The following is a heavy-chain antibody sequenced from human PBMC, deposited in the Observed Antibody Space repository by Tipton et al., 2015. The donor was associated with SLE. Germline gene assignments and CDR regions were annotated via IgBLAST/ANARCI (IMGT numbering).Heavy chain of an antibody. Sequence: TLSLTCTVSGGSISSSSYYWGWIRQPPGKGLEWIGSIYYSGSTYYNPSLKSRVTISVDTSKNQFSLKLSSVTAADTAVYHCARDGGVYFDSWGQGTLVTVSS. CDR2: IYYSGST. CDR3: ARDGGVYFDS. D-gene: IGHD2-8*02. V-gene: IGHV4-39*02. J-gene: IGHJ4*02. CDR1: GGSISSSSYY.